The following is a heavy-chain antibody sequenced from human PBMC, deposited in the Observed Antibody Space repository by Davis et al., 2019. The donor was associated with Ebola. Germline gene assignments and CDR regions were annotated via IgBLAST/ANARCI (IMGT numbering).Heavy chain of an antibody. D-gene: IGHD1-14*01. V-gene: IGHV3-21*06. CDR2: ISRNSDYI. CDR3: VRGESTRRISPDDYYYAMDV. J-gene: IGHJ6*02. Sequence: GESLKISCTVSGFTFTDYSMNWVRQAPGKGLEWVSCISRNSDYIYFADSVKGRFLISRDNAKNSLYLQMNSLRAEDTAVYYCVRGESTRRISPDDYYYAMDVWGQGTTVTVSS. CDR1: GFTFTDYS.